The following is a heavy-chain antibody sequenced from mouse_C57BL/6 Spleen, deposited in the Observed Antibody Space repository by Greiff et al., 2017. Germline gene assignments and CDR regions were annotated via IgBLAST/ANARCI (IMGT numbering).Heavy chain of an antibody. CDR1: GYAFSSSW. CDR3: ARSDGSSYVGYYFDY. J-gene: IGHJ2*01. V-gene: IGHV1-82*01. CDR2: IYHGDGET. D-gene: IGHD1-1*01. Sequence: VQLVESGPELVKPGASVKISCKASGYAFSSSWMNWVKQRPGKGLAWIGRIYHGDGETNYNGKFKGKATLTADKSSSTAYMQLSSLTSEDSAVYFCARSDGSSYVGYYFDYWGQGTTLTVSA.